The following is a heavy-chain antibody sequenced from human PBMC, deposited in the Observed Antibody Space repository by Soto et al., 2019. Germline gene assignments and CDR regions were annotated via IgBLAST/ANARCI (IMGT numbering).Heavy chain of an antibody. V-gene: IGHV3-23*01. J-gene: IGHJ4*01. CDR3: AFKGTFHSHY. D-gene: IGHD3-10*01. CDR1: GXTFSGYA. Sequence: GSLRLSCAGSGXTFSGYAMTWVRQAPGKGLEWVSVISTSGDRPDYADSVKGLFTISISNSKNMLYLQMHRLRVADTAIYYCAFKGTFHSHYWGHGTPATVS. CDR2: ISTSGDRP.